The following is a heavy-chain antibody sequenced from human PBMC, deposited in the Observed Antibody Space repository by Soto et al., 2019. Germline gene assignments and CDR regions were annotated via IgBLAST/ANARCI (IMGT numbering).Heavy chain of an antibody. Sequence: GGSLRLSCAASGFTFSSYSMNWVRQAPGKGLEGVSYISSSSSTIYYADSVKGRFTISRDNAKNSLYLQMNSLRDEDTAVYYCASGGLGYCSGGSCYPHYWGQGTLVTVSS. V-gene: IGHV3-48*02. D-gene: IGHD2-15*01. CDR1: GFTFSSYS. CDR2: ISSSSSTI. CDR3: ASGGLGYCSGGSCYPHY. J-gene: IGHJ4*02.